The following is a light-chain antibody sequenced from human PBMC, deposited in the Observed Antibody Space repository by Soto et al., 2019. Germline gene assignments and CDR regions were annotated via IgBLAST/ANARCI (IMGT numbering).Light chain of an antibody. CDR1: QSISSY. V-gene: IGKV1-39*01. CDR3: QQSYSTTWT. J-gene: IGKJ1*01. Sequence: DIQITQSPSSLSASVGDRVTITCRASQSISSYLNWYQQKPGKAPKLLIYAASSLQSGVPSRFSGSGSGTDFTLTISSLQPEDFETDDCQQSYSTTWTFGQGTKVDIK. CDR2: AAS.